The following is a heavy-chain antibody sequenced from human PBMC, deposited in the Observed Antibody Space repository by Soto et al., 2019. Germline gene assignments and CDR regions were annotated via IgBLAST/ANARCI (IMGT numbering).Heavy chain of an antibody. V-gene: IGHV1-46*01. CDR3: AKDVEMATYFDY. J-gene: IGHJ4*02. D-gene: IGHD5-12*01. CDR2: INPAGSVT. CDR1: GISFINHY. Sequence: GASVKVSCKASGISFINHYVHWVRQAPGQGPEWMGVINPAGSVTVYALKLQDRVTVTRDTSTSTVYMELNSLTSEDTAVYYCAKDVEMATYFDYWGQGTLVTVSS.